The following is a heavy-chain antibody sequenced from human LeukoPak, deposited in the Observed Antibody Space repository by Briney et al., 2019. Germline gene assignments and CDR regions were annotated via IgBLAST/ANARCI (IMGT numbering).Heavy chain of an antibody. D-gene: IGHD3-10*01. J-gene: IGHJ4*02. CDR1: GFTFSSYW. Sequence: GGSLRLSCAASGFTFSSYWMHWVRQGPGKGLVWVSRIHRDGSSTSYADSVKGRFTISRDNAKNTLYLQMNSLRAEDTAVYYCVRSLTYYYGSGNFDYWGQGTLVTVSS. CDR2: IHRDGSST. V-gene: IGHV3-74*01. CDR3: VRSLTYYYGSGNFDY.